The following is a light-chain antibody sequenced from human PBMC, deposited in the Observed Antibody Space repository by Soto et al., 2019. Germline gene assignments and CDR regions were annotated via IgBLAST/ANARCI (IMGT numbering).Light chain of an antibody. J-gene: IGKJ5*01. Sequence: EIVLTQSPVTLSLSPGERATLSCRASQSVSSSYLAWYQQKPGQAPRLLIYGASSRATGIPDRFSGSGSGTDFTLTISRLEHKAFAVYYCQQYDSSPITFGQGTRLEIK. V-gene: IGKV3-20*01. CDR2: GAS. CDR1: QSVSSSY. CDR3: QQYDSSPIT.